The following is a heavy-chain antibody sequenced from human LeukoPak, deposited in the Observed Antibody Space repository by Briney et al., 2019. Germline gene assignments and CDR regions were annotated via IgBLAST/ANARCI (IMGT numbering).Heavy chain of an antibody. J-gene: IGHJ6*03. V-gene: IGHV3-48*03. CDR1: GFTFSSYE. Sequence: PGGSLRLSCAASGFTFSSYEMNWVRQAPGKGLEWVSYISSSGSTIYYADSVKGRFTISRDNAKNSLYLQMNSLRAEDTAVYYCARAPSALRYFDWSGYMDVWGKGTTVTISS. CDR3: ARAPSALRYFDWSGYMDV. D-gene: IGHD3-9*01. CDR2: ISSSGSTI.